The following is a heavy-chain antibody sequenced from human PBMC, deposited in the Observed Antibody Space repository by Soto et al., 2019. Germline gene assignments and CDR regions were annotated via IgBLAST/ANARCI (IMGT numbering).Heavy chain of an antibody. CDR2: ISSSSGTI. J-gene: IGHJ4*02. Sequence: GGSLRLSCAASGFTFSSYSMSWVRQAPGKGLDWVSYISSSSGTIYYADSVKGRFTVSRDNAKTSLYLQMDSLRAEDMAVYYCARAGDYDEYYFDYWGQGTLVTVSS. V-gene: IGHV3-48*01. CDR1: GFTFSSYS. CDR3: ARAGDYDEYYFDY. D-gene: IGHD4-17*01.